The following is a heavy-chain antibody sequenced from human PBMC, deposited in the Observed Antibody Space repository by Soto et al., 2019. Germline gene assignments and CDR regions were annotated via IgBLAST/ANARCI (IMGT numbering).Heavy chain of an antibody. CDR2: IHYSGNT. Sequence: XTLSLPCTVSGTSLSSYYWSWIRQPPGKGLEWIANIHYSGNTNYKPYLARRVTLSVDTSKNQFSLKMPSVTAADRAMYFCARYNSYAIDYWGRGTLGTVS. CDR3: ARYNSYAIDY. J-gene: IGHJ4*02. V-gene: IGHV4-59*01. D-gene: IGHD2-8*01. CDR1: GTSLSSYY.